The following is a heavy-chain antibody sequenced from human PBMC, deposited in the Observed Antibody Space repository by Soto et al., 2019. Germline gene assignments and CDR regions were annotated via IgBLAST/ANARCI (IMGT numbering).Heavy chain of an antibody. J-gene: IGHJ4*02. V-gene: IGHV4-59*01. Sequence: SETLSLTCTVSGGSISSYYWNWIRQPPGKGLEWIGYIYYSGSTNYNPSLKSRVTISVDTSKNQFSLKLSSVTAADTAVYYCARESYYYDSSGDKFRGFYYWGQGTLVTVS. CDR1: GGSISSYY. CDR3: ARESYYYDSSGDKFRGFYY. D-gene: IGHD3-22*01. CDR2: IYYSGST.